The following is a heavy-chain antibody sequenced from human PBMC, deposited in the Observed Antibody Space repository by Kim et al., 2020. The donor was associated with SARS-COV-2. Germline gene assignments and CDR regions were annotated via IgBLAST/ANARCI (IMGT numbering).Heavy chain of an antibody. J-gene: IGHJ3*02. CDR1: GGSISSYY. D-gene: IGHD3-22*01. Sequence: SETLSLTCTVSGGSISSYYWSWIRQPPGKGLVWIGYIYYSGSTNYNPSLKSRVTISVDTSKNQFSLKLSSVTAADTAVYYCARAPYYDSSEGAFDIWGQGTMVTVSS. V-gene: IGHV4-59*01. CDR2: IYYSGST. CDR3: ARAPYYDSSEGAFDI.